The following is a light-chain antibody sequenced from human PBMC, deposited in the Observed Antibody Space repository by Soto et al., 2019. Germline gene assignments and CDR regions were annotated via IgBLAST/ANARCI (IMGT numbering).Light chain of an antibody. CDR2: DVS. J-gene: IGLJ1*01. V-gene: IGLV2-14*01. CDR1: SSDVGGYTY. CDR3: SSYTGSTTYV. Sequence: QSVLTQPASVSGSPGQPITISCTGTSSDVGGYTYVSWYQQHPGKAPKLMIYDVSNRPSGVSNRFSGSKSGNTASLTISGLQAEDEADYYCSSYTGSTTYVFGIGTKVTVL.